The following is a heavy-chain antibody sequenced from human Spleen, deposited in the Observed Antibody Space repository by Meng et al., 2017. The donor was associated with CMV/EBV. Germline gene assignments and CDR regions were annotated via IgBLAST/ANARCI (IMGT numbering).Heavy chain of an antibody. D-gene: IGHD4-11*01. CDR1: GFTFDDYA. CDR2: ISWDGGST. V-gene: IGHV3-43D*03. Sequence: GESLKISCAASGFTFDDYAMHWVRQAPGKGLEWVSLISWDGGSTYYADSVKGRFTISRDNSKNSLYLQMNSLRAEDTALYYCAGTTVTTLIYYYYGMDVWGQGTTVTVSS. J-gene: IGHJ6*02. CDR3: AGTTVTTLIYYYYGMDV.